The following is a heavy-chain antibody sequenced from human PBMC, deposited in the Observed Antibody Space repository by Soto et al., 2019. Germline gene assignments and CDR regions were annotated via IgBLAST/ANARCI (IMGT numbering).Heavy chain of an antibody. J-gene: IGHJ6*03. CDR2: ISGSGGST. V-gene: IGHV3-23*01. D-gene: IGHD6-19*01. CDR1: GFTFSSYA. CDR3: AKDGTSIAVAGTDYYYYYYMDV. Sequence: EVQLLESGGGLVQPGGSLRLSCAASGFTFSSYAMSWVRQAPGKGLEWVSAISGSGGSTYYADSVKGRFTISRDNSKNTLYLQMNSLRAEDTAVYYCAKDGTSIAVAGTDYYYYYYMDVRGKGTTVTVSS.